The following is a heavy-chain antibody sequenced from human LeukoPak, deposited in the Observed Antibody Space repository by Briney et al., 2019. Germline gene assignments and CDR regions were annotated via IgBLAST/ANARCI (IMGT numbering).Heavy chain of an antibody. V-gene: IGHV3-48*03. D-gene: IGHD1-26*01. CDR2: ISSSGSMI. J-gene: IGHJ4*02. Sequence: GGSLRLSCAASGFTFSSYEMNWVRQAPGRGLEWVSYISSSGSMIFYADSVKGRFTISRDNAKNSLYLQMSSLRAEDSAVYYCASMRGNYDSFFDYWGQGTLVTVSS. CDR3: ASMRGNYDSFFDY. CDR1: GFTFSSYE.